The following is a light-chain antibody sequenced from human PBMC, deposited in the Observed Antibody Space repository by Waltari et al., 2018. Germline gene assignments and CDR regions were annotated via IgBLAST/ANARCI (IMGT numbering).Light chain of an antibody. J-gene: IGLJ3*02. CDR2: YTN. Sequence: QSVLTQTPSESGTRGQRVNVSCSGGSSNIGSHFVNWYQHLPGTVPKLLTYYTNQRPAGVPDRFACSKSGASASLAISGLQSEDEADYCCATWVRILNVWIFVGGTKLTVL. V-gene: IGLV1-44*01. CDR1: SSNIGSHF. CDR3: ATWVRILNVWI.